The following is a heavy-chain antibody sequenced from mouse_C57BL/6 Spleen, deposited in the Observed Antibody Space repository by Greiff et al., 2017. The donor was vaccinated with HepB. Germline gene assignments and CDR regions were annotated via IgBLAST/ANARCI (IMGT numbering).Heavy chain of an antibody. CDR3: ARWYYGSSYVGAMDY. J-gene: IGHJ4*01. CDR1: GYTFTDYY. D-gene: IGHD1-1*01. V-gene: IGHV1-26*01. Sequence: EVQLQQSGPELVKPGASVKISCKASGYTFTDYYMNWVKQSHGKSLEWIGDINPNNGGTSYNQKFKGKATLTVDKSSSTAYMELRSLTSEDSAVYYCARWYYGSSYVGAMDYWGQGTSGTVAS. CDR2: INPNNGGT.